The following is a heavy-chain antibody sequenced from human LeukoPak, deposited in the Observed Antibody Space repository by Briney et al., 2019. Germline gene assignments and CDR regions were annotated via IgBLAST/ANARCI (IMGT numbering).Heavy chain of an antibody. J-gene: IGHJ3*02. CDR1: GYTFTSYD. Sequence: ASVKVSCKASGYTFTSYDINWVRQATGQGLEWMGWMNPNSGDTGYAQKFQDRVTITRNTSISTAYMELSSLRSEDTAVYYCARGEMATIEDAFDIWGQGTMVTVSS. D-gene: IGHD5-24*01. V-gene: IGHV1-8*03. CDR2: MNPNSGDT. CDR3: ARGEMATIEDAFDI.